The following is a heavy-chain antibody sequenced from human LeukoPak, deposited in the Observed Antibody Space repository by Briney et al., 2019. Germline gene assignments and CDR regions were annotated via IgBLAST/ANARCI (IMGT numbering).Heavy chain of an antibody. V-gene: IGHV3-74*01. CDR3: ARDRWHSSSWRPVDY. CDR2: INGDGSST. J-gene: IGHJ4*02. D-gene: IGHD6-13*01. CDR1: GFTFSNYW. Sequence: GGSLRLSCAASGFTFSNYWMHWIRQVPGKGLVWVSRINGDGSSTSYADSVKGRFTISRDNAKNTLYLQMNSLRAEDTAVYYCARDRWHSSSWRPVDYWGQGTLVTVSS.